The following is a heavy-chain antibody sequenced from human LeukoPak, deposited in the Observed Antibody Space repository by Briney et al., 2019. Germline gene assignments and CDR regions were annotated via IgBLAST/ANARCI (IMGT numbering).Heavy chain of an antibody. CDR2: ISAYNGNT. Sequence: ASVKVSCKASGYTLTSYGISWVRQAPGQGLEWMGWISAYNGNTNYAQKLQGRVTMTTDTSTSTAYMELRSLRSDDTAVYYCARWDVATTIPPRPANYYYYGMDVWGQGTTVTVSS. CDR3: ARWDVATTIPPRPANYYYYGMDV. V-gene: IGHV1-18*01. D-gene: IGHD5-12*01. J-gene: IGHJ6*02. CDR1: GYTLTSYG.